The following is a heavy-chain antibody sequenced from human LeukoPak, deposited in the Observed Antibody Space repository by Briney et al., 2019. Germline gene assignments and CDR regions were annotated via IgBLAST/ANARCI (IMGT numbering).Heavy chain of an antibody. CDR3: YHWNDVFDY. V-gene: IGHV3-23*01. J-gene: IGHJ4*02. CDR2: ISVNGGTT. Sequence: GGSLRLSCAASGSTFSSYAMTWGRQVPGKGLEWVSSISVNGGTTYYADSVKGRFTISRDNAKNSLYLQMNSLRDEDTAVYYCYHWNDVFDYWGQGTLVTVSS. D-gene: IGHD1-1*01. CDR1: GSTFSSYA.